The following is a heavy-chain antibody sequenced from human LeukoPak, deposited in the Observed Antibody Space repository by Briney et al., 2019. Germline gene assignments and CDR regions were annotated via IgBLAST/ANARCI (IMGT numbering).Heavy chain of an antibody. CDR3: ARGRARIQLWFDTGRYYFDY. J-gene: IGHJ4*02. V-gene: IGHV1-69*05. CDR2: IIPIFGTA. Sequence: SVKVSCKASGGTFSSYAISWVRQAPGQGLEWMGGIIPIFGTANYAQKFQGRVTITTDESTSTAYMELSSLRSEDTAVYYCARGRARIQLWFDTGRYYFDYWGQGTLVTVSS. CDR1: GGTFSSYA. D-gene: IGHD5-18*01.